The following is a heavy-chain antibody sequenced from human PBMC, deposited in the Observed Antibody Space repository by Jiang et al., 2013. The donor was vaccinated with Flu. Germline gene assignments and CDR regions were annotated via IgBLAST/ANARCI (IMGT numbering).Heavy chain of an antibody. CDR2: ISGRDGST. V-gene: IGHV3-23*01. J-gene: IGHJ4*02. Sequence: QLLESGGGLVQPGGSLRLSCAASGFTFSNYAMAWVRQAPGKGLEWVSVISGRDGSTFYADSVKGRFTISRDNSKNTLYLQLNSLRAEDTAIYYCAKDFTYFYDSSGYYYFDYWGQGTLVAVSS. CDR3: AKDFTYFYDSSGYYYFDY. D-gene: IGHD3-22*01. CDR1: GFTFSNYA.